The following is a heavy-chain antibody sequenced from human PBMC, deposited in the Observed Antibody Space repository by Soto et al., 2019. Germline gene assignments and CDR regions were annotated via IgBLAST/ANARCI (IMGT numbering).Heavy chain of an antibody. CDR2: IYHSGST. CDR3: ATAGQGWLLYYYYYGMDV. V-gene: IGHV4-4*02. Sequence: QVQLQESGPGLVKPSGTLSLTCAVSGGSISSSNWWSWVRQPPGKGLEWIGEIYHSGSTNYNPSLKSRVTISVDKSKNQFSLKLSSVTAADTAVYYCATAGQGWLLYYYYYGMDVWGQGTTVTVSS. D-gene: IGHD5-18*01. CDR1: GGSISSSNW. J-gene: IGHJ6*02.